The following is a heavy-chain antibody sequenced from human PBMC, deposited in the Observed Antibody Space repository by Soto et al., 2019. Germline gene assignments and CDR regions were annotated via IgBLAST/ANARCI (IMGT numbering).Heavy chain of an antibody. J-gene: IGHJ6*02. D-gene: IGHD6-19*01. V-gene: IGHV1-18*01. CDR2: ITGYNGNT. CDR1: GYTFTNYG. CDR3: GRDNGSGWPRQAGMDV. Sequence: QVQLVQSGAEVKKAGASVKVSCKASGYTFTNYGISWVRQAPGQGLEWMGWITGYNGNTNYAQNLKGRVTMTPDTFTNTVYMELRSLRSDDTAVYYCGRDNGSGWPRQAGMDVWGQGTTVIVSS.